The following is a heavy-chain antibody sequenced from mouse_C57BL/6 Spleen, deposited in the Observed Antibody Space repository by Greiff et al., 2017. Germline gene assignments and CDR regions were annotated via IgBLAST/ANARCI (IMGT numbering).Heavy chain of an antibody. Sequence: EVQGVESGGGLVQPGGSLKLSCAASGFTFSDYGMHWVRQAPEKGLEWVAYISSGSSTIYYPDTVKGRFTISRDHAKNTLFLQMTSLRSEDTAMYDRAREIEYYGRSFWLAERGQGTLVTVSA. J-gene: IGHJ3*01. CDR3: AREIEYYGRSFWLAE. D-gene: IGHD1-1*01. CDR2: ISSGSSTI. CDR1: GFTFSDYG. V-gene: IGHV5-17*01.